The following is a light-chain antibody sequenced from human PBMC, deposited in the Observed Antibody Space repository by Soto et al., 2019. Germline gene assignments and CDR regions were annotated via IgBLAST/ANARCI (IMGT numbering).Light chain of an antibody. CDR3: SSYTTSNTRQIV. CDR1: SSDVGGYNY. J-gene: IGLJ1*01. V-gene: IGLV2-14*03. Sequence: SALTQPASASGSPGQSITISCTGTSSDVGGYNYVSWYQHHPGKAPKLMIFDVSNRPSGVSNRFSGSKSGNTASLTISGLQPEDEADYYCSSYTTSNTRQIVFGTGTKVTVL. CDR2: DVS.